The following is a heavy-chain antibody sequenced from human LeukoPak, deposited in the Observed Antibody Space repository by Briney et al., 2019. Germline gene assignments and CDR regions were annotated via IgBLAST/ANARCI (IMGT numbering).Heavy chain of an antibody. D-gene: IGHD2-2*02. Sequence: ASVKVSCKASGYTFTCYGISWVRQAPGQGLEWMGWISAYNGNTNYAQKLQGRVTMTTDTSTSTAYMELSSLRSEDTAVYYCARESPYCSSTSCYKPGDYYYYYYMDVWGKGTTVTVSS. J-gene: IGHJ6*03. CDR2: ISAYNGNT. V-gene: IGHV1-18*01. CDR1: GYTFTCYG. CDR3: ARESPYCSSTSCYKPGDYYYYYYMDV.